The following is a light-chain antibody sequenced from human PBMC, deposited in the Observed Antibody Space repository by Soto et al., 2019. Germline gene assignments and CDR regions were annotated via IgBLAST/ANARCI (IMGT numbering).Light chain of an antibody. CDR3: ISYAGSNLLYV. CDR1: SSDVGGYNY. J-gene: IGLJ1*01. CDR2: EVS. Sequence: QSVLTQPPSASGSHGGSVTISCTGTSSDVGGYNYVSWYQQHPGKAPKLIIYEVSKRPSGVPDRFSGSKSGNTASLTVSGLQVENEANYYCISYAGSNLLYVSGTGTKVTVL. V-gene: IGLV2-8*01.